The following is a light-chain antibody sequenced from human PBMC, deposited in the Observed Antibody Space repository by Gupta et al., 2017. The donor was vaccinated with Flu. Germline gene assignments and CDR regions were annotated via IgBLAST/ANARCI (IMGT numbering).Light chain of an antibody. Sequence: VIWMTQSPSLLSASTGDRVTISCRASQGISNCLAWYQQKAGNAPELLIYAAFTLQSGVPSRFSGSGSGTDFTLTISRLQSEDFATYYCQQYYSFPFTFGGGTKVEIK. CDR2: AAF. CDR1: QGISNC. V-gene: IGKV1D-8*01. J-gene: IGKJ4*01. CDR3: QQYYSFPFT.